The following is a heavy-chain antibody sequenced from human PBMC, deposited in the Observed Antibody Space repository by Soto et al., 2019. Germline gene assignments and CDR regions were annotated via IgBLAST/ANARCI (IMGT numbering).Heavy chain of an antibody. D-gene: IGHD3-22*01. J-gene: IGHJ4*02. Sequence: QVQLVESGGGVVQPGGSQRFSCAASGFTFSSYGMHWVRQAPGKALEWVAVISYDGSNKYYADSVKGRFNISRDNSKNTLYLQMNSLRAEDTAVYYRAKAQPYYYDSSGAYFDYWGQGTLVTVSS. CDR3: AKAQPYYYDSSGAYFDY. V-gene: IGHV3-30*18. CDR1: GFTFSSYG. CDR2: ISYDGSNK.